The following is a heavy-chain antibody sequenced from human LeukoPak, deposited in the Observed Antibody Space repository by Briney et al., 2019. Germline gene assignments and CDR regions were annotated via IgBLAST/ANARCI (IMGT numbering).Heavy chain of an antibody. CDR1: GGSFSGYY. CDR2: INHSGST. Sequence: SETLSLTCDVYGGSFSGYYWSWIRQPPGEGLEWIGEINHSGSTNYNPSLKSRVTISVDTSKNQFSLKLTSVTAADTAIYYCARRSYYDAGGYYNVKLLGMYFDYWGQGTLVTVSS. V-gene: IGHV4-34*01. J-gene: IGHJ4*02. D-gene: IGHD3-22*01. CDR3: ARRSYYDAGGYYNVKLLGMYFDY.